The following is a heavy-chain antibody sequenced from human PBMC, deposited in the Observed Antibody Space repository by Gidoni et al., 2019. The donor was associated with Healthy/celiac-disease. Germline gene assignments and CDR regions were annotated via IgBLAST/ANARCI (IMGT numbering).Heavy chain of an antibody. V-gene: IGHV3-23*01. CDR2: ISGSGGST. D-gene: IGHD1-1*01. J-gene: IGHJ4*02. CDR3: AKDLNGGFDY. CDR1: GFTFRSYA. Sequence: EVQLLESGGGLVQRGGSLRLSCAASGFTFRSYAMSWVRQAPGQGLEWVSAISGSGGSTYYADSVKGRFTISRDNSKNTLYLQMNSLRAEDTAVYYCAKDLNGGFDYWGQGTLVTVSS.